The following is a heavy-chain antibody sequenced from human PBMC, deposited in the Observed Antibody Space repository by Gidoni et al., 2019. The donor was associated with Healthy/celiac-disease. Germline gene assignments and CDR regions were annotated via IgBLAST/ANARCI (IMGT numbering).Heavy chain of an antibody. CDR1: GFTFSRYW. Sequence: EVQLVESGGGLVQPGGSLRLSCAASGFTFSRYWLRWVRQAPGKGLEWVANIKQDGSEKYYVDSVKGRFTISRDNAKNSLYLQMNSLRAEDTAVYYCARDGYSGYDSPDYYYGMDVWGQGTTVTVSS. CDR2: IKQDGSEK. V-gene: IGHV3-7*01. J-gene: IGHJ6*02. CDR3: ARDGYSGYDSPDYYYGMDV. D-gene: IGHD5-12*01.